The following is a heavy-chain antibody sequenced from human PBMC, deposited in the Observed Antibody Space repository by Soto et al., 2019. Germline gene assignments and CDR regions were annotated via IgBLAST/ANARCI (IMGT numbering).Heavy chain of an antibody. D-gene: IGHD3-22*01. Sequence: QVQLVQSGAEVKKPGSSVKVSCKASGGTFSSYAISWVRQAPGQGLEWMGGIIPIFGTANYAQKFQGRVTITADESTSTAYMELSSLRSEYTAVYYCARGEGIYYYDSSGYPRHGAFDIWGQGTMVTVSS. CDR2: IIPIFGTA. J-gene: IGHJ3*02. CDR1: GGTFSSYA. CDR3: ARGEGIYYYDSSGYPRHGAFDI. V-gene: IGHV1-69*01.